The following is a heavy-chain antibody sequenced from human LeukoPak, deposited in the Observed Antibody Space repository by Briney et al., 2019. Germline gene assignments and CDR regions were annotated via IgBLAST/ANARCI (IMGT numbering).Heavy chain of an antibody. CDR3: AKAYKAMNAFDI. V-gene: IGHV3-9*01. D-gene: IGHD5-18*01. CDR2: ISWNSGSI. CDR1: GFTFDDYA. J-gene: IGHJ3*02. Sequence: GRSLRLSCAASGFTFDDYAMHWVRQAPGKGLEWVSGISWNSGSIGYADSVKGRFTISRDNAKNSLYLQMNSLRAEDTALYYCAKAYKAMNAFDIWGQGTMVTVSS.